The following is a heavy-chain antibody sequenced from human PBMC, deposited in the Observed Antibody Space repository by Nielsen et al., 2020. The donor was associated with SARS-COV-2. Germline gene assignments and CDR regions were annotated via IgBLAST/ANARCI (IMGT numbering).Heavy chain of an antibody. J-gene: IGHJ1*01. V-gene: IGHV4-59*01. Sequence: SETLSLTCTVSGGSISSYYWSWIRQPPGKGLEWIGYIYYSGSTNYNPSLKSRVTISVDTSKNQFSLKLSSVTAADTAVYYCARVGGGGSPAEYFQHWGQGTLVTVSS. D-gene: IGHD1-26*01. CDR1: GGSISSYY. CDR3: ARVGGGGSPAEYFQH. CDR2: IYYSGST.